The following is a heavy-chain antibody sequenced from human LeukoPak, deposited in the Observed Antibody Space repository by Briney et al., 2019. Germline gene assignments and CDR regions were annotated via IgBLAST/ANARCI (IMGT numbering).Heavy chain of an antibody. D-gene: IGHD3-22*01. Sequence: SETLFLTCTVSGGSITTRSYYWGWIRQPPGKGLEWVGSMHHCGSSYYNPSLKSRVTTSVDTSKNQFSLKLSSVTAADTAVYYCARDPGAYYDSSGYLNWFDPWGQGTLVTVSS. J-gene: IGHJ5*02. V-gene: IGHV4-39*07. CDR1: GGSITTRSYY. CDR2: MHHCGSS. CDR3: ARDPGAYYDSSGYLNWFDP.